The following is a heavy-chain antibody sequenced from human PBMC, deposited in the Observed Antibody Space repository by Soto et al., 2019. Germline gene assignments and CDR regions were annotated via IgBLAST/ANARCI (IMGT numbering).Heavy chain of an antibody. CDR3: ARATTVVNLFDY. CDR2: IWYDGSNK. CDR1: GFTFSSYG. V-gene: IGHV3-33*01. D-gene: IGHD4-17*01. J-gene: IGHJ4*02. Sequence: QVQLVESGGGVVHPGRSLRLSCAASGFTFSSYGMHWVRQAPGKGLEWVAVIWYDGSNKYYADSVKGRFTISRDNSKNTLYLQMNSLRAEDTAVYYCARATTVVNLFDYWGQGTLVTVSS.